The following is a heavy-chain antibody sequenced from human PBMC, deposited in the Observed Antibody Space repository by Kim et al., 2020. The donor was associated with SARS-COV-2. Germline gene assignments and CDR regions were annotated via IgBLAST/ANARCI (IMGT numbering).Heavy chain of an antibody. D-gene: IGHD6-13*01. CDR1: GASVSSSSYY. CDR3: TAAPNNYFFDH. Sequence: SETLSLTXTXSGASVSSSSYYWSWIRQTPGKGLDFIGYISHSGTTDYNPSLKSRLTISVDTSRNQFSMKLNSVTAADTAIYYCTAAPNNYFFDHWGQGTLVTVSS. CDR2: ISHSGTT. J-gene: IGHJ4*02. V-gene: IGHV4-61*01.